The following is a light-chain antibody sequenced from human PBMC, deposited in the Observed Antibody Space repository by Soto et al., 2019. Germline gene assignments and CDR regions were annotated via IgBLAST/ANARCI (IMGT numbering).Light chain of an antibody. CDR1: QSVSNW. Sequence: DIQMTQSPSTLSASVGARVPITCRASQSVSNWLAWYQQKPGKAPKLLIYKASSLESGVPSRFSGSGSGTEFTLTISSLQPDDFATYYCQQYNSLWTFGQGTKVDIK. V-gene: IGKV1-5*03. CDR2: KAS. CDR3: QQYNSLWT. J-gene: IGKJ1*01.